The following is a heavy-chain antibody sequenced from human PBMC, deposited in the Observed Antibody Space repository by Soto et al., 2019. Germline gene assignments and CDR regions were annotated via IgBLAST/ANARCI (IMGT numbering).Heavy chain of an antibody. CDR1: GGTFSSYA. CDR2: IIPIFGTA. D-gene: IGHD3-3*01. V-gene: IGHV1-69*01. Sequence: QVQLVQSGAEVKKPGSSVKVSCKASGGTFSSYAISWERQAPGQGLEWMGGIIPIFGTANYAQKFQGRVTITADESTSTAYMELSSLRSEDTAVYYCARTTRITIFGVVISYYYGMDVWGQGTTVTVSS. J-gene: IGHJ6*02. CDR3: ARTTRITIFGVVISYYYGMDV.